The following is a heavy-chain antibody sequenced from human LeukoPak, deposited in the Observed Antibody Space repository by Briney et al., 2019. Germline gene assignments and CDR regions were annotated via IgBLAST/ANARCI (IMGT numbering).Heavy chain of an antibody. J-gene: IGHJ4*02. CDR2: ISNDGSTK. V-gene: IGHV3-30*18. Sequence: PGRSLRLSCAASGFTFNMYGMHWVRQAPGKGLEWVAGISNDGSTKDYAGSVKGGFTISRDSSKKSMFLQMNSLRGEDTAVYYCAKAAYCTSTSCHFSGYAQRPLDSWGQGTLVTVSS. D-gene: IGHD2-2*01. CDR3: AKAAYCTSTSCHFSGYAQRPLDS. CDR1: GFTFNMYG.